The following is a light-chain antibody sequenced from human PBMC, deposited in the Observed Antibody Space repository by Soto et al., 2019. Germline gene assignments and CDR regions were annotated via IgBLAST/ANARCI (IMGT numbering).Light chain of an antibody. CDR1: SSNIGSNI. Sequence: QSVLTQPPSASGTPGQRVTISCSGTSSNIGSNIVTWYQQLPGTAPKLLIYSDTQRPSGVPDRFSGSKSGTSASLAISGLHSADEADYYCAAWDDSLNGFVFGSGTKVTVL. J-gene: IGLJ1*01. V-gene: IGLV1-44*01. CDR2: SDT. CDR3: AAWDDSLNGFV.